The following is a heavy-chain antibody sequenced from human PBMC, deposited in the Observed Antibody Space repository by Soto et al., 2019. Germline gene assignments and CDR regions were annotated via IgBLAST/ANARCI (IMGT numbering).Heavy chain of an antibody. V-gene: IGHV4-34*01. CDR1: DGSFSVYY. CDR2: INHSGST. Sequence: SETLSLTYAVYDGSFSVYYWSWLRQPPGKGLEWIGEINHSGSTNYNPSLKSRVTISVDTSKNQFSLKLSSVTAADTAVYYCARNYNTVKYYFDYWGQGTLVTVPQ. J-gene: IGHJ4*02. CDR3: ARNYNTVKYYFDY. D-gene: IGHD4-17*01.